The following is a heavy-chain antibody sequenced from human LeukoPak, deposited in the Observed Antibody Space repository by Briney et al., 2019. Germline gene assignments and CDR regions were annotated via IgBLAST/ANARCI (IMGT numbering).Heavy chain of an antibody. Sequence: PSETLSLTCAVYGGSFSGYYWSWIRQPPGKGPEWIGEINHSESTNYNPSLKSRVTISVDTSKNQFSLKLSSVTAADTAVYYCARVGITGTFRKNWFDPWGQGTLVTVSS. CDR1: GGSFSGYY. D-gene: IGHD1-7*01. V-gene: IGHV4-34*01. CDR2: INHSEST. CDR3: ARVGITGTFRKNWFDP. J-gene: IGHJ5*02.